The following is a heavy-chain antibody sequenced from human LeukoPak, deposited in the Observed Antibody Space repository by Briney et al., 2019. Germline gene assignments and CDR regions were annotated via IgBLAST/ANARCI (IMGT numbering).Heavy chain of an antibody. CDR2: ISSSGSTV. V-gene: IGHV3-48*03. Sequence: GRSLRLSCAASGLTFSTYGIHWVRQAPGKGLEWVSYISSSGSTVYYADSVKGRFTISRDNAKNSLFLQMNSLRAEDAAVYYCAREGGSNLLSSDTFDVWGQGTMVTVSS. CDR1: GLTFSTYG. CDR3: AREGGSNLLSSDTFDV. D-gene: IGHD2-15*01. J-gene: IGHJ3*01.